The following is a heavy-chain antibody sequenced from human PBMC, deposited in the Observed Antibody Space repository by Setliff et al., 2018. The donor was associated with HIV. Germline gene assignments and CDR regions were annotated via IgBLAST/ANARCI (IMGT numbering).Heavy chain of an antibody. V-gene: IGHV1-18*01. CDR2: ISAYNGNT. D-gene: IGHD3-3*01. Sequence: ASVKVSCKASGYTFTSYGISWVRQAPGQGLEWMGWISAYNGNTNYAQKLQGRVTMTTDTSTSTAYMELRSLRSDDTAVYYCARDYLLHSNTRQLPQLSGCVFGERGCSWNCLWG. CDR1: GYTFTSYG. CDR3: ARDYLLHSNTRQLPQLSGCVFGERGCSWNCL. J-gene: IGHJ2*01.